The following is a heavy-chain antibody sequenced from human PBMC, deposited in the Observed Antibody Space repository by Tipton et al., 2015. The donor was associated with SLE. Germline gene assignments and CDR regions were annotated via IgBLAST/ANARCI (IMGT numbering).Heavy chain of an antibody. J-gene: IGHJ4*02. CDR1: GFTLSHFA. V-gene: IGHV3-30-3*01. CDR2: ISYDGNNK. CDR3: ARGLTDGFDY. Sequence: SLRLSCAASGFTLSHFAMHWVRQAPGKGPEWVTLISYDGNNKDYADSVKGRFTISRDNSKNTLDPQMNSLRAEDTAVYYCARGLTDGFDYWGQGILVTVSS. D-gene: IGHD3-16*01.